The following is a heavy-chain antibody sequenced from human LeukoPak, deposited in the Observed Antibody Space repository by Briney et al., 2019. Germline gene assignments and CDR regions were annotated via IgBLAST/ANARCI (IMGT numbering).Heavy chain of an antibody. Sequence: SETLSLTCAVSGYSISSGDYWGWIRLPPGKGLECIGIIYHSGSTYYNPSLKSRVTISVDTSKRQFSLTLSSVTAADTAVYYCARNRSEPLGNGGSFDSWGQGTLVTVSS. CDR1: GYSISSGDY. CDR3: ARNRSEPLGNGGSFDS. CDR2: IYHSGST. J-gene: IGHJ4*02. V-gene: IGHV4-38-2*01. D-gene: IGHD3-16*01.